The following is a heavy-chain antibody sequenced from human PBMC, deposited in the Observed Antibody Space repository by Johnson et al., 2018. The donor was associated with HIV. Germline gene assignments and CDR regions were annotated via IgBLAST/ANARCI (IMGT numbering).Heavy chain of an antibody. D-gene: IGHD3-22*01. J-gene: IGHJ3*02. CDR1: RLPVSGYY. CDR2: INSGGDT. V-gene: IGHV3-66*01. Sequence: MQLVESGGGLVQPGGSLRLSCAASRLPVSGYYMTWVRQGPGKGLEWVSVINSGGDTYYADSVTGRFTISRDNSKNTLYLQMNSLRVEDTAVYYCARARPNSYYYDSSGYPDAFDIWGQGTMVTVSS. CDR3: ARARPNSYYYDSSGYPDAFDI.